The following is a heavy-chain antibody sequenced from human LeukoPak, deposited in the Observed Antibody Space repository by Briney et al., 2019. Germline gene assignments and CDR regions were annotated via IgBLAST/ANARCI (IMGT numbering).Heavy chain of an antibody. Sequence: GGSLRLSCAASGFTFSNYATSWVRQAPGKGLEWVSAISGGGGPTYYADSVKGRFTISRDNSKNTLYLQMNTLRAEDTAVYYCATTKQARRYFDYWGQGTLVTVSS. J-gene: IGHJ4*02. CDR1: GFTFSNYA. CDR3: ATTKQARRYFDY. V-gene: IGHV3-23*01. D-gene: IGHD1-1*01. CDR2: ISGGGGPT.